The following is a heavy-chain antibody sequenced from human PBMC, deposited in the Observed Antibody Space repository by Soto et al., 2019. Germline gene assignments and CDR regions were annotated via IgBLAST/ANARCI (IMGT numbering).Heavy chain of an antibody. V-gene: IGHV3-7*01. D-gene: IGHD3-22*01. CDR2: IKEDGSEK. CDR3: AIDRDSSGYAFFDY. J-gene: IGHJ4*02. Sequence: PGGSLRVSCAACGFIFSSFWMTWGRQAPGKGLEWVANIKEDGSEKKYVDSVKGRFTISRDNAKKSLYLQVNSLRVEDTAVYYCAIDRDSSGYAFFDYWGQGTLVPVSP. CDR1: GFIFSSFW.